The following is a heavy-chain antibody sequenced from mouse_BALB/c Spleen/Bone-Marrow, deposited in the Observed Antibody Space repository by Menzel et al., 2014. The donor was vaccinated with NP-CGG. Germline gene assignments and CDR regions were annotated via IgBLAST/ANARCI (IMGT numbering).Heavy chain of an antibody. D-gene: IGHD2-10*02. CDR1: GFSLTSYG. CDR2: IWSGGST. CDR3: ARAYGNYFACFAY. V-gene: IGHV2-2*02. Sequence: QVHVKQSGPGLVPPSQSLSITCTVSGFSLTSYGVHWVRQSPGKGLEWLGVIWSGGSTDYNAAFISRLSISKDNSKSQVFFKMNSLQANDTAIYYCARAYGNYFACFAYWAQGSLVTVSA. J-gene: IGHJ3*01.